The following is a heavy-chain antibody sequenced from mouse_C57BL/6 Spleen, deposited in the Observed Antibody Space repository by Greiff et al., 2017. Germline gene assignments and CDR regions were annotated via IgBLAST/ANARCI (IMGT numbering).Heavy chain of an antibody. CDR1: GFTFSDYY. CDR3: ARDGATYPFDY. V-gene: IGHV5-16*01. J-gene: IGHJ2*01. Sequence: EVQLVESEGGLVQPGSSMKLSCTASGFTFSDYYMAWVRQVPEKGLEWVANINYDGSSTYYLDSLKSRFIISRDNAKNILYLQMSSLKSEDTATYYCARDGATYPFDYGGQGTTLTVSS. D-gene: IGHD5-1*01. CDR2: INYDGSST.